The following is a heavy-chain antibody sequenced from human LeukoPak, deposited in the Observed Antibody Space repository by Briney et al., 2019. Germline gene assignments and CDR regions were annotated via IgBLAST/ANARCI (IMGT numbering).Heavy chain of an antibody. CDR2: ISSDGRDK. CDR3: ARDLRKVADYYFDY. V-gene: IGHV3-30-3*01. CDR1: GFTLSTYA. D-gene: IGHD6-19*01. J-gene: IGHJ4*02. Sequence: PGGSLRLSCAASGFTLSTYAMHWVRQAPGKGLEWVAVISSDGRDKHHADSVKGRFTISRDNSKNTLFLQMNSLRPEDTARYYCARDLRKVADYYFDYWGQGTLFTVSS.